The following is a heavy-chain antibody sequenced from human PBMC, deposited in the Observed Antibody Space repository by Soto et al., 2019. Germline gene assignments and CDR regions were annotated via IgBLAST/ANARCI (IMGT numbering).Heavy chain of an antibody. D-gene: IGHD1-26*01. CDR3: ARGSTYLFHYGMDV. V-gene: IGHV1-8*01. J-gene: IGHJ6*02. CDR2: MNPNSGNT. Sequence: ASVKVSCKASGYTFTSYDINWVRQATGQGLEWMGWMNPNSGNTGYAQKFQGRVTMTRNTSISTAYMELSSLRSEDTAVYYCARGSTYLFHYGMDVWGQGTTVTVSS. CDR1: GYTFTSYD.